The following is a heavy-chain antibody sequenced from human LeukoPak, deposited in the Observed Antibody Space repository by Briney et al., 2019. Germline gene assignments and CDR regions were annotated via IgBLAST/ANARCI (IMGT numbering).Heavy chain of an antibody. CDR3: ARVRSYGFDP. Sequence: ASVKVSCKASGYTFTDYYMHWVRQAPGQGLEWMGWINPNSGGTNYAQEFQGRVTMTRDTSISTAYMELSRLRSDDTAVYYCARVRSYGFDPWGQGTLVTVSS. D-gene: IGHD1-26*01. V-gene: IGHV1-2*02. CDR2: INPNSGGT. CDR1: GYTFTDYY. J-gene: IGHJ5*02.